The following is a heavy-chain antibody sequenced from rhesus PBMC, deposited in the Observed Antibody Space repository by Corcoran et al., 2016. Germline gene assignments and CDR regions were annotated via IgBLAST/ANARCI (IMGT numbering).Heavy chain of an antibody. CDR2: IYLNDTK. D-gene: IGHD3-9*01. V-gene: IGHV2-95*01. CDR3: APYGGEGFDV. CDR1: GFSISTSGTG. Sequence: QVTLKESGPALVKPTQTLTLTYTFSGFSISTSGTGVGLIRQPPGKALEWLASIYLNDTKYYSKSLKSRLTISKSTSKNPVVLTLTHMDPVDTATYYCAPYGGEGFDVWGPGVLVTVSS. J-gene: IGHJ5-1*01.